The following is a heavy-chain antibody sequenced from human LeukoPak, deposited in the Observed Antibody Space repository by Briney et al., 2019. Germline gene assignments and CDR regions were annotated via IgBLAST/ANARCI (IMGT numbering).Heavy chain of an antibody. J-gene: IGHJ5*02. CDR1: GFTFSDYY. CDR2: ISSSGSTI. CDR3: ARAGIVGATSNFDP. Sequence: SGGSLRLSCAASGFTFSDYYMSWVRQAPGKGLEWVSYISSSGSTIYYADSVKGRFTISRDNAKNSLYLQMNSLRSDDTAVYYCARAGIVGATSNFDPWGQGTLVTVSS. V-gene: IGHV3-11*01. D-gene: IGHD1-26*01.